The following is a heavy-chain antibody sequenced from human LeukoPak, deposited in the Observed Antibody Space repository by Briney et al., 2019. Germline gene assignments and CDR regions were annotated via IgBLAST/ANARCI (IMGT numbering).Heavy chain of an antibody. V-gene: IGHV4-39*01. CDR1: GGSITSTSSY. Sequence: SETLSLTCTVSGGSITSTSSYWGWIRRPPGKGLEWIGSVYYSGSTSYSPSLKSRVTISVDTSRNQFSLKLSSVTAADTAVYFCARNESVVVAGRPKYNWFDPWGQGTLVTVSS. CDR2: VYYSGST. J-gene: IGHJ5*02. CDR3: ARNESVVVAGRPKYNWFDP. D-gene: IGHD2-15*01.